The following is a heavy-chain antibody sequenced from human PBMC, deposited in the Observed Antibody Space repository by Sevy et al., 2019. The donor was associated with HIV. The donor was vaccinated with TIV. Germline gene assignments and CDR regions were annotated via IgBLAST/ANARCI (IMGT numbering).Heavy chain of an antibody. V-gene: IGHV3-30*02. Sequence: GGSRRLSCAATGFTFSQYGMEWVRQAPGKGLEWVAFIRYDGSTKYYADSVKGRFTISRDNSKNMLYLQMNSLRPEDTALYSCAKHRDTLAADAYLDHWGQGTLVTVSS. J-gene: IGHJ4*02. D-gene: IGHD6-13*01. CDR1: GFTFSQYG. CDR2: IRYDGSTK. CDR3: AKHRDTLAADAYLDH.